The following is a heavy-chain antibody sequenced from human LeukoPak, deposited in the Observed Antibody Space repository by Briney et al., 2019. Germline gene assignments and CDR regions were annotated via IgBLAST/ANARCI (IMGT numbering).Heavy chain of an antibody. D-gene: IGHD3-3*01. V-gene: IGHV4-59*01. CDR3: ARTPRYDFWSGYYRGGTHFDY. Sequence: SETLSLTCTVSGGSISSYYWSWIRQPPGKGLEWIGYIYYSGSTNYNPSLKSRVTISVDTSKNQFSLKLSSVTAADTAVYYCARTPRYDFWSGYYRGGTHFDYWGQGTLVTVSS. CDR1: GGSISSYY. CDR2: IYYSGST. J-gene: IGHJ4*02.